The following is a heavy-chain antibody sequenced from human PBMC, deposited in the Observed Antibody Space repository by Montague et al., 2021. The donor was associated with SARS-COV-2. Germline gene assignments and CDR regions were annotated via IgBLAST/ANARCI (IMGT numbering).Heavy chain of an antibody. D-gene: IGHD2-2*01. CDR2: INHSGST. V-gene: IGHV4-34*01. J-gene: IGHJ6*02. CDR1: GGSFSGYY. Sequence: SETLSLTCAVYGGSFSGYYWSWIRQPPGKGLEWIGEINHSGSTNYNPSLKSRVTISVDTSKNQFSLELSSVTAADTAVYYCTREGYQVLWSDYYYYGMDVWGQGTTVTVS. CDR3: TREGYQVLWSDYYYYGMDV.